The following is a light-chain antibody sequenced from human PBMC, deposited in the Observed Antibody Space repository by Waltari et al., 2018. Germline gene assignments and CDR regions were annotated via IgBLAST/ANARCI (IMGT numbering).Light chain of an antibody. CDR2: GAS. V-gene: IGKV4-1*01. J-gene: IGKJ4*01. CDR3: HQYYSSPLT. CDR1: QSVLYSSNNENY. Sequence: DVVMTQSPASLAVSLVERPTISSTSRQSVLYSSNNENYLTWYQQKPGQPPKVLIYGASNRESGVPDRFSGSGSGTDYTLTISSLQAEDVAVDYCHQYYSSPLTFGGGTKVEIK.